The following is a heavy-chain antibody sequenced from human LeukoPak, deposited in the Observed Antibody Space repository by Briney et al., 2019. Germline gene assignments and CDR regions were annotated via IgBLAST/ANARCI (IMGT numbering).Heavy chain of an antibody. J-gene: IGHJ4*02. D-gene: IGHD1-26*01. V-gene: IGHV3-21*04. Sequence: PGGSLRLSCAASGFTFSSYSMNWVRQAPGKGLEWVSSISSSSSYIYYADSVKGRFTISRDNSKNTLYLQMNSLRAEDTAVYYCARGVASYLSPFDYWGQGTLVTVSS. CDR3: ARGVASYLSPFDY. CDR2: ISSSSSYI. CDR1: GFTFSSYS.